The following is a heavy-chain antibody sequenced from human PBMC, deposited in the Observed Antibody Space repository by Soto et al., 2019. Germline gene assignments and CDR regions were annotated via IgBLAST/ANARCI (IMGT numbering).Heavy chain of an antibody. D-gene: IGHD5-12*01. J-gene: IGHJ6*02. CDR3: ALKSRDGYTFYGMDV. V-gene: IGHV3-30*03. Sequence: QVQLVESGGGVVQPGRSLRLSCAASGFTFSSYGMHWVRQAPGKGLEWVAVISYDGSNKYYADSVKGRFTISRDNSKNTLYLQMNSLRAEDTAVYYCALKSRDGYTFYGMDVWGQGTTVTVSS. CDR2: ISYDGSNK. CDR1: GFTFSSYG.